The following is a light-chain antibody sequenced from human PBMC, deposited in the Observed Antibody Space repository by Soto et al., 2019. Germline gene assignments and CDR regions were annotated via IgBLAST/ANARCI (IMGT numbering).Light chain of an antibody. CDR2: YDG. J-gene: IGLJ2*01. CDR3: QVWDSSSNQPV. CDR1: NIGSKS. Sequence: SYELTQSPSVSVGPGQTARLSCGGNNIGSKSVHWYQQRPGQAPVLVIKYDGDRPSGIPERFSGSNSGNTATLIISRVEAGDEADYYCQVWDSSSNQPVFGGGTKLTVL. V-gene: IGLV3-21*04.